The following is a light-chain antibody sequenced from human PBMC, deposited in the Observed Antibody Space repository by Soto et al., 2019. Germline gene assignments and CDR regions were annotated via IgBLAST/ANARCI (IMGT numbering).Light chain of an antibody. CDR3: HHYRSSSTWT. CDR1: QSVSSAY. CDR2: AAS. V-gene: IGKV3-20*01. J-gene: IGKJ1*01. Sequence: EIVVTQSPGTLSLSPGERATLSCRASQSVSSAYLDWYQHKPGQPPTLLIYAASSRVTGIPDWFSGSGSGTDFTLTISRLEPEAFAVYYYHHYRSSSTWTFGQGTKVEI.